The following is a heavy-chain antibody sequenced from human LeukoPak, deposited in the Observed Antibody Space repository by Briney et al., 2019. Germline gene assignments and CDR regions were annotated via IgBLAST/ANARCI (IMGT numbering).Heavy chain of an antibody. V-gene: IGHV3-21*01. D-gene: IGHD3-22*01. CDR3: ARVRDSSGYLDY. CDR1: GFTFSSYS. Sequence: GGSLRLSCAASGFTFSSYSMNWVRQAPGKGLEWVSSISSSSSYIYYADSVKGRFTISRDNAKNSLYLQMNSLRAEDTAVCYCARVRDSSGYLDYWGQGTLVTVSS. J-gene: IGHJ4*02. CDR2: ISSSSSYI.